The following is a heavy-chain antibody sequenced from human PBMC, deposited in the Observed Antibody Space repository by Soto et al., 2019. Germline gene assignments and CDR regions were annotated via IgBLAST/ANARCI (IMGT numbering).Heavy chain of an antibody. V-gene: IGHV1-46*01. J-gene: IGHJ4*02. CDR1: GYTFTSYY. CDR3: AADNDFWSGHYNFDY. D-gene: IGHD3-3*01. CDR2: INPSGGST. Sequence: ASVKVSCKASGYTFTSYYMHWVRQAPGQGLEWMGIINPSGGSTSYAQKFQGRVTMTRDTSTSTVYMELSSLRSEDTAVYYCAADNDFWSGHYNFDYWGQGTLVTVSS.